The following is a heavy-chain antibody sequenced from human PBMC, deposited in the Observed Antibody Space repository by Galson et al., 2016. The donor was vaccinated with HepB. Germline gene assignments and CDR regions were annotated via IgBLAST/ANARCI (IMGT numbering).Heavy chain of an antibody. J-gene: IGHJ4*02. CDR2: VSAADDNT. D-gene: IGHD6-19*01. Sequence: SVKVSCKASGYTFTSNAIHWVRQAPGQRLEWLGWVSAADDNTRYSQNFQGRVTFTRDTSASTVYMELSALRPEDTATYFCARGNTDGWYYDYWGQGTLVIVSS. V-gene: IGHV1-3*01. CDR1: GYTFTSNA. CDR3: ARGNTDGWYYDY.